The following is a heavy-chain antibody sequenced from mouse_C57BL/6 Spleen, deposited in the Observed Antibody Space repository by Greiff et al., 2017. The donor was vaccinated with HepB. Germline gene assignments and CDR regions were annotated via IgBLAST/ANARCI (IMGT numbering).Heavy chain of an antibody. CDR3: TLKYGSSYVELAY. D-gene: IGHD1-1*01. V-gene: IGHV14-1*01. CDR1: GFNIKDYY. J-gene: IGHJ3*01. Sequence: VQLQQSGAELVRPGASVKLSCTASGFNIKDYYMHWVKQRPEQGLEWIGRIDPEDGDTEYAPKFQGKATMTADTSSNTAYLQLSSLTSEDTAVYCCTLKYGSSYVELAYWGQGTLVTVSA. CDR2: IDPEDGDT.